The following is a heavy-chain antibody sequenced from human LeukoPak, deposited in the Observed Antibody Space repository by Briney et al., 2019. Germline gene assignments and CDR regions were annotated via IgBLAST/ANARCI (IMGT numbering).Heavy chain of an antibody. D-gene: IGHD6-6*01. CDR2: INPNSGST. J-gene: IGHJ3*02. CDR1: GYTFTGYY. Sequence: ASVKVSCKASGYTFTGYYMHWVRQAPGQGLEWMGWINPNSGSTNYAQKFQGRVTMTRATSISTAYMELSRLRSDDTAVYYWARPSEYSSSGAFDIWGQGTMVTVSS. V-gene: IGHV1-2*02. CDR3: ARPSEYSSSGAFDI.